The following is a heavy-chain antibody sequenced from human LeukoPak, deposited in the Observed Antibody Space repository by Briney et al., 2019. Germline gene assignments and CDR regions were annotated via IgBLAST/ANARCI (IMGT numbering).Heavy chain of an antibody. V-gene: IGHV1-18*01. J-gene: IGHJ4*02. D-gene: IGHD3-22*01. CDR2: ISAYNGNT. CDR3: ARVRGYYDSSGYYYAG. Sequence: GASVKVSCKASGYTFTSYGISWVRQAPGQGLEWMGWISAYNGNTNYAQKLQGRVTMTTDTSTSTAYMELRSLRSDDTAVYDCARVRGYYDSSGYYYAGWGQGTLVTVSS. CDR1: GYTFTSYG.